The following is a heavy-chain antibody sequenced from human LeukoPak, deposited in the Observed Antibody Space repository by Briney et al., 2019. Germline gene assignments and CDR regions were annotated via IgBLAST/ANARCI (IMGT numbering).Heavy chain of an antibody. V-gene: IGHV3-7*04. CDR3: ARDPLSKSDI. J-gene: IGHJ3*02. CDR2: IKQDGSEK. Sequence: GGSLRLSCAASGFTLGSYWASWVRQAPGKGLQWVANIKQDGSEKYYVDSGKGRFSISRDNAKNSLYLQLNSLRAEDTAMYYCARDPLSKSDIWGQGTMVTVSS. CDR1: GFTLGSYW.